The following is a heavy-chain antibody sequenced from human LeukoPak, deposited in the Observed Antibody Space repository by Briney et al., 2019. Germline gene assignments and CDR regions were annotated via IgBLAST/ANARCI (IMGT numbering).Heavy chain of an antibody. CDR2: INYIGST. CDR3: ERLSKERYFDYIFDY. Sequence: SETLSLTCSVSGGSVSSGNYFWGWIRQPPGKGLEWIGNINYIGSTVSNPSLKSGVAMSVDTTNNQFSLKMTSMTAADTAVYYCERLSKERYFDYIFDYWGQGTLVTVSS. CDR1: GGSVSSGNYF. V-gene: IGHV4-39*01. D-gene: IGHD3-9*01. J-gene: IGHJ4*02.